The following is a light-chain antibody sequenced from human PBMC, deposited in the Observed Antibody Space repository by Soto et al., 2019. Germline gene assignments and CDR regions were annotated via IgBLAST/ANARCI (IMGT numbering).Light chain of an antibody. J-gene: IGLJ2*01. CDR3: SSYAGSNNFVV. Sequence: QSVLTQPASVSGSPGQSITISCTGSSSDIGSYNYVSWYQQHPGKAPKLMIYEVSKRPAGVSDRLSGSKSGNTASLTVSGLQAEDEADYYCSSYAGSNNFVVFGGGTKLTVL. CDR1: SSDIGSYNY. CDR2: EVS. V-gene: IGLV2-8*01.